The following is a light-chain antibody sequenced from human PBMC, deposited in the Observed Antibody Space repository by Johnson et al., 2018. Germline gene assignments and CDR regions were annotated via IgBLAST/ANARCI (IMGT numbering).Light chain of an antibody. Sequence: QSVLTQPPSVSAAPGQKVTISCSGSSSNIGNNYVSWYQQLPGTAPKLLIYENNKRPSGIPDRFSGSTSGTSATLCITGLQTGDEADYYCGTWDSSLSAGNVFGTGTKVTVL. CDR3: GTWDSSLSAGNV. V-gene: IGLV1-51*02. J-gene: IGLJ1*01. CDR1: SSNIGNNY. CDR2: ENN.